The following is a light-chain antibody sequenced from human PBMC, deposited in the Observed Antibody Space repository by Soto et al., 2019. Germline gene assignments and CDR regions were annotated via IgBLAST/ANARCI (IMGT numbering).Light chain of an antibody. Sequence: LTQPASVSGSPGQSITISCTGTSSDVGSYNYVSWYRQHPGKAPQLLIYDVTHRPAGVSSRFSGSKSDNTASLTISWLQAEDEADYYCSSYTDTTTRYVFGSGTKLTVL. J-gene: IGLJ1*01. V-gene: IGLV2-14*03. CDR2: DVT. CDR1: SSDVGSYNY. CDR3: SSYTDTTTRYV.